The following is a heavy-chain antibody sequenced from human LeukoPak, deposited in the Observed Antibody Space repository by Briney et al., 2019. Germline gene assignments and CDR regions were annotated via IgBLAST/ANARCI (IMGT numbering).Heavy chain of an antibody. J-gene: IGHJ4*02. CDR2: IYYSGDT. CDR1: GDSISPYY. D-gene: IGHD1-1*01. Sequence: SETLSLTCTVSGDSISPYYWGWIRQPPGKGLEWIGYIYYSGDTTYNPSLKSRVTMSVDTSKNQFSLKLSSVTAADTAVYYCARDKQPGDYWGQGALVTVSS. V-gene: IGHV4-59*01. CDR3: ARDKQPGDY.